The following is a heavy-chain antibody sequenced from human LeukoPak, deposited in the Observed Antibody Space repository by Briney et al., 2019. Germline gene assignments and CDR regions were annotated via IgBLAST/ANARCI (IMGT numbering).Heavy chain of an antibody. J-gene: IGHJ4*02. Sequence: PGGSLRLSCAASGFTFSSYAMHWVRQAPGKGLEWVAVISYDGSNKYYADSVKGRFTISRDNSKNTLYLQMNSLRAEDTAVYYCARDFGSGGYLAYYFDYWGQGTLVTVSS. CDR1: GFTFSSYA. CDR2: ISYDGSNK. D-gene: IGHD3-10*01. CDR3: ARDFGSGGYLAYYFDY. V-gene: IGHV3-30*04.